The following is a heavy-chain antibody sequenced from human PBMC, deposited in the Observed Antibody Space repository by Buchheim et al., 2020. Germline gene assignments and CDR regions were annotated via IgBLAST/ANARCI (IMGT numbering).Heavy chain of an antibody. Sequence: EVQLVQSGAEVKKPGESLKISCKGSGYSFTSYWIGWVRQLPGKGLEWMGIIYPGDADTSYSPSFQGQVTIPADKSISTAYPQGSSLKASDTAMYYCARIDYCSSTSCSEFDYWGQGTL. CDR1: GYSFTSYW. CDR3: ARIDYCSSTSCSEFDY. CDR2: IYPGDADT. D-gene: IGHD2-2*01. J-gene: IGHJ4*02. V-gene: IGHV5-51*01.